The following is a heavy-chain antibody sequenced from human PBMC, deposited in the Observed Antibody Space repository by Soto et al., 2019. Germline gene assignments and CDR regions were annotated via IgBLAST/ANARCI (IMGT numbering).Heavy chain of an antibody. Sequence: GGSLRLSCAASGFTFSSYAMHWVRQAPGKGLEWVAVISYDGSNKYYADSVKGRFTISRDNSKNTLYLQMNSLRAEDTAVYYCAKDRGLQHIVVVTATFDYWGQGPLVTVSS. J-gene: IGHJ4*02. CDR2: ISYDGSNK. CDR1: GFTFSSYA. D-gene: IGHD2-21*02. CDR3: AKDRGLQHIVVVTATFDY. V-gene: IGHV3-30-3*01.